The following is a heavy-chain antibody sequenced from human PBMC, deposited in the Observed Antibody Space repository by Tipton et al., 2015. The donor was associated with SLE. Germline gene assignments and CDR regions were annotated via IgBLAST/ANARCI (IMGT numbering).Heavy chain of an antibody. D-gene: IGHD2/OR15-2a*01. CDR3: ARGRGEYLYDWSSPTTRYYFDS. CDR2: IRDDGSEK. CDR1: GFTFRSYW. J-gene: IGHJ4*02. Sequence: GSLRLSCAASGFTFRSYWMTWVRQAPGKGLEWVAYIRDDGSEKYSIDSVKGRFTISRDNSNNSLYLQMNSLRVDDTGVYYCARGRGEYLYDWSSPTTRYYFDSWGQGTLVTVSS. V-gene: IGHV3-7*01.